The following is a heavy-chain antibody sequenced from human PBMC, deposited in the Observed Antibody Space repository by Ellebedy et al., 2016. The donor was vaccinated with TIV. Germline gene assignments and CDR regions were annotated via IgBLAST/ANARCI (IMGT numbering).Heavy chain of an antibody. Sequence: GGSLRLXCAASGFTFSTYSMNWVRQAPGKGLEWISYISSGSNIISYADSVKGRFTVSRDNAKNSLYLQMNSLRAEDTAVYYCARVRRDGSAAYWGQGTLVTVSS. CDR3: ARVRRDGSAAY. D-gene: IGHD5-24*01. CDR2: ISSGSNII. V-gene: IGHV3-48*01. J-gene: IGHJ4*02. CDR1: GFTFSTYS.